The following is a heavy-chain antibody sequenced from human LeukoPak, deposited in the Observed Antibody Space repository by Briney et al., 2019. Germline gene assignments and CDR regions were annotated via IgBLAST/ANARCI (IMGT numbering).Heavy chain of an antibody. V-gene: IGHV1-46*01. J-gene: IGHJ4*02. D-gene: IGHD6-13*01. CDR2: INPRRGST. Sequence: GASVKVSCKTSGYTCTNYIISWVRHAPGLGQEWLGIINPRRGSTRYAQKFQDRVVVTRDTSTSTVYMELSSLRSDDTAVYYCTREGAAEAKNFDYWGQGTLVTVSS. CDR3: TREGAAEAKNFDY. CDR1: GYTCTNYI.